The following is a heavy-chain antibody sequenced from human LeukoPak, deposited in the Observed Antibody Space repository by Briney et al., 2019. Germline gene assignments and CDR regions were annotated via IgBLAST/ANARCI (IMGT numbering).Heavy chain of an antibody. D-gene: IGHD2-8*02. CDR2: FDGNGPNT. V-gene: IGHV3-23*01. Sequence: GGSLRLSCAASGFTFSSFAMTWVRQAPGKGLEWVSGFDGNGPNTYYADSVKGRWTISRDNSRNTLYLEMNSLRPEDTAIYYCAKPRTTGLGWAQFDYWGQGPLVTVSS. CDR3: AKPRTTGLGWAQFDY. J-gene: IGHJ4*02. CDR1: GFTFSSFA.